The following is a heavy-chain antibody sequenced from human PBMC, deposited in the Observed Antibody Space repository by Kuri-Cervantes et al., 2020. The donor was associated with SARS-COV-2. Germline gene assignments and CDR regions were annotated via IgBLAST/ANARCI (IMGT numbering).Heavy chain of an antibody. J-gene: IGHJ3*02. V-gene: IGHV3-30*04. CDR2: ISYDGSNK. CDR3: ARTYSGSYSDAFDI. Sequence: LSLTCAASGFTFDDYAMHWVRQAPGKGLEWVAVISYDGSNKYYADSVKGRFTISRDNSKNTLYLQMNSLRAEDTAVYYCARTYSGSYSDAFDIWGQGTMVTVSS. CDR1: GFTFDDYA. D-gene: IGHD1-26*01.